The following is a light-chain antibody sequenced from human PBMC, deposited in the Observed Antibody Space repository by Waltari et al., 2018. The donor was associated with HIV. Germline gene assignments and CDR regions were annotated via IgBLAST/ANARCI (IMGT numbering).Light chain of an antibody. CDR2: RNN. Sequence: QSVLTQPPSASGTPGQRVTISCSGSSSNIGSYYVYWYQQLPGTAPKLLLYRNNQRPSGVPDRFSGSKSGTSASLAISGLRSEDEADYYCAAWTDSLSGVVFGGGTKLSVL. CDR3: AAWTDSLSGVV. CDR1: SSNIGSYY. J-gene: IGLJ2*01. V-gene: IGLV1-47*01.